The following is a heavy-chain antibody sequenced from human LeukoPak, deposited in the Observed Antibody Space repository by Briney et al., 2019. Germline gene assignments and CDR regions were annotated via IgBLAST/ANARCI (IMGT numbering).Heavy chain of an antibody. CDR2: TSGTGGST. D-gene: IGHD6-6*01. J-gene: IGHJ5*02. CDR3: ATRPGWFDP. V-gene: IGHV3-23*01. Sequence: GGSLRLSCAASGFTFSNYDMSWVRQAPGKGLEWVSTTSGTGGSTYYADSVKGRFTISRDNSKSTLYLQMDSLRAEDTAVYYCATRPGWFDPWGQGTLVTVSS. CDR1: GFTFSNYD.